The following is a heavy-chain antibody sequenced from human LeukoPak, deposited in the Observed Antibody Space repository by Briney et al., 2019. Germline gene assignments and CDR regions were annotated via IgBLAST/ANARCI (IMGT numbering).Heavy chain of an antibody. CDR2: ISSDGST. J-gene: IGHJ1*01. Sequence: GGSLRLSCAASGFSVSTNYMSWVRQAPGKGLEWVSIISSDGSTDYAGSVKGRFTISRDSSNNTLYLQMNSLRAEDTAVYYCARAYCSSTSCYVGEYFQHWGQGTLVTVSS. V-gene: IGHV3-66*02. CDR3: ARAYCSSTSCYVGEYFQH. CDR1: GFSVSTNY. D-gene: IGHD2-2*01.